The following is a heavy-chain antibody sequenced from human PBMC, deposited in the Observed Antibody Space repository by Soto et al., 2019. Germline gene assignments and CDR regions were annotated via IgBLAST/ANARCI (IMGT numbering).Heavy chain of an antibody. J-gene: IGHJ4*02. CDR1: GGSISSGDYY. V-gene: IGHV4-30-4*01. CDR3: ATMGTPATGLYYFDN. D-gene: IGHD1-7*01. Sequence: SETLSLTCTVSGGSISSGDYYWSWIRQPPGKGLEWIGFMSYSGSTSYNASLKSRVTISVDTSKSQFSLNLSFVTAADTAVYYCATMGTPATGLYYFDNWGQGTLVTVSS. CDR2: MSYSGST.